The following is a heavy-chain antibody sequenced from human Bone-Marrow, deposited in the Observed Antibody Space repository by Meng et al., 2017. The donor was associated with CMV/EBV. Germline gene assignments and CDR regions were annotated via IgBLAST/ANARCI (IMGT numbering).Heavy chain of an antibody. J-gene: IGHJ4*02. D-gene: IGHD4-11*01. CDR2: IYYSGST. CDR1: GGSISSGDYY. V-gene: IGHV4-30-4*08. Sequence: LRLSCTVSGGSISSGDYYWSWIRQPPGKGLEWIGYIYYSGSTYYNPSLKSRVTISVDTSKNQFSLKLSSVTAADTAVYYYARGNDYSNYFDYWGQGTLVTVSS. CDR3: ARGNDYSNYFDY.